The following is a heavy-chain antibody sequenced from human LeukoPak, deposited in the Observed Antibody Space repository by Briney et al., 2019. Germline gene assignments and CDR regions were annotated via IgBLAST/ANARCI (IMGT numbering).Heavy chain of an antibody. CDR1: GITLSNYG. CDR3: AKRGVVIRVILVGFHKEAYYFDS. Sequence: GGSLRLSCAVSGITLSNYGMSWVRQAPGQGLEWVAGIGGSGGSTNYADSVKGRFTISRDNPRNTLYLQMNSLRAGDTAVYFCAKRGVVIRVILVGFHKEAYYFDSWGQGALVTVSS. J-gene: IGHJ4*02. D-gene: IGHD3-22*01. CDR2: IGGSGGST. V-gene: IGHV3-23*01.